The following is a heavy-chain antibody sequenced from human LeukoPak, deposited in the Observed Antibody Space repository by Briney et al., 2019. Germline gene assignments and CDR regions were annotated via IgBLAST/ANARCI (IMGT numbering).Heavy chain of an antibody. CDR3: GKYLQPTVGANDY. Sequence: RPGGSLRLSCAASGFTFSSYPMNWVRQAPGKGLEWASVISGSGGATFYGDSVQGRFTISRDNSRDTLYLQMNSLTAEDTAVYYCGKYLQPTVGANDYWGQGTLVTVSS. CDR2: ISGSGGAT. J-gene: IGHJ4*02. V-gene: IGHV3-23*01. CDR1: GFTFSSYP. D-gene: IGHD1-26*01.